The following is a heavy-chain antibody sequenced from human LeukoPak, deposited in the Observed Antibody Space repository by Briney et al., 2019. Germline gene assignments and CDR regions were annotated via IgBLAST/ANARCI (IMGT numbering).Heavy chain of an antibody. CDR3: ARGRGSGHKENWFDP. V-gene: IGHV1-8*01. CDR1: GYTFTTYD. Sequence: EASAKVSCKASGYTFTTYDINWVRQATGQGLEWMGWMNPNSGNTGYAQKFQGRVTMTRNTSISTAYMELSSLRPEDTAVYYCARGRGSGHKENWFDPWGQGTLVTVSS. J-gene: IGHJ5*02. CDR2: MNPNSGNT. D-gene: IGHD6-19*01.